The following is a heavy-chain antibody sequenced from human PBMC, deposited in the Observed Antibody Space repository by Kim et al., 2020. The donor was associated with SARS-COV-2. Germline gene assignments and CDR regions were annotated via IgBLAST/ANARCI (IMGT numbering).Heavy chain of an antibody. D-gene: IGHD3-3*01. CDR1: GFTFDDYA. J-gene: IGHJ3*02. Sequence: GGSLRLSCAASGFTFDDYAMHWVRQAPGKGLEWVSGISWNSGSIGHADSVKGRFTISRDNAKNSLYLQMNSLRAEDTALYYCAKDILNSFFVKNAFDIWGQGRMVTVSS. CDR3: AKDILNSFFVKNAFDI. V-gene: IGHV3-9*01. CDR2: ISWNSGSI.